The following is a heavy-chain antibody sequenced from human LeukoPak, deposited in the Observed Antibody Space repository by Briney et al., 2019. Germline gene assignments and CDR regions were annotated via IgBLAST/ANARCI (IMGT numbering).Heavy chain of an antibody. Sequence: KTSETLSLTCTVSGYSISSGYYWGWIRQPPGKGMEWTGSIYHSGSTYYNPSLKSRVTISVDTSKNQFSLKLSSVTAADTAVYYCARVLGYCSSTSCVDAFDIWGQGTMVTVSS. D-gene: IGHD2-2*01. CDR1: GYSISSGYY. CDR3: ARVLGYCSSTSCVDAFDI. V-gene: IGHV4-38-2*02. CDR2: IYHSGST. J-gene: IGHJ3*02.